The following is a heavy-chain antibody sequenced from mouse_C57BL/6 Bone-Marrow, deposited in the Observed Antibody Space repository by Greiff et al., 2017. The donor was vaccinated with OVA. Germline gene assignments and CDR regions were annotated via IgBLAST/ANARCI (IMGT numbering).Heavy chain of an antibody. D-gene: IGHD1-1*01. V-gene: IGHV1-14*01. CDR2: IYPYNDGT. CDR3: ASTCGSSYGCAY. Sequence: EVQLQQSGPELVKPGASVKMSCKASGYTFTSYVMHWVKQKPGQGLEWIGYIYPYNDGTKYNALFKGKATLTSDNTSSTAYMELSSLTSEDSAVYYCASTCGSSYGCAYWGQGTLVTVSA. CDR1: GYTFTSYV. J-gene: IGHJ3*01.